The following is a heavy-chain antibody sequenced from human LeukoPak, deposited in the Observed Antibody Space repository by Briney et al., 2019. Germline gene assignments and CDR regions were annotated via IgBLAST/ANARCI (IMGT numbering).Heavy chain of an antibody. CDR2: IYHSGST. V-gene: IGHV4-30-2*01. D-gene: IGHD2-15*01. Sequence: PSQTLSLTCAVSGGSISSGGYSWSWIRQPLGKGLEWIGYIYHSGSTYYNPSLKSRVTISVDRSKNQFSLKLSSVTAADTAVYYCARGCSGGSCYTFDPWGQGTLVTVSS. J-gene: IGHJ5*02. CDR3: ARGCSGGSCYTFDP. CDR1: GGSISSGGYS.